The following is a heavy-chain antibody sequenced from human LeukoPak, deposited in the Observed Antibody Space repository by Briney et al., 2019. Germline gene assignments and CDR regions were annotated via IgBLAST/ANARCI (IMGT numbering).Heavy chain of an antibody. CDR1: GGSISSYY. Sequence: SETLSLTCTVSGGSISSYYWGWIRQPPGKGLEWIGNIYYSGSTYYNPSLKSRVSISVDTSKNQFSLKLTSVTATDTAVYYCASQSSGWKYYYYMDVWGKGTTVTVSS. CDR3: ASQSSGWKYYYYMDV. V-gene: IGHV4-39*07. CDR2: IYYSGST. D-gene: IGHD6-19*01. J-gene: IGHJ6*03.